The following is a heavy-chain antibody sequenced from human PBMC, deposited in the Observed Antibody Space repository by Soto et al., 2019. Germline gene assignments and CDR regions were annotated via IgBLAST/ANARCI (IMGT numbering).Heavy chain of an antibody. CDR3: ARAVYSSGWYPVSGYYGMDV. J-gene: IGHJ6*02. D-gene: IGHD6-19*01. CDR2: IYYSGST. CDR1: GGYISSYY. V-gene: IGHV4-59*01. Sequence: QVQLQESGPGLVKPSETLSLTCTVSGGYISSYYWSWIRQPPGKGLEWIGFIYYSGSTTYNPSLKSRVTKSVDTSKNQFSLELSSVTAADTAVYYGARAVYSSGWYPVSGYYGMDVWGQGTTDTVSS.